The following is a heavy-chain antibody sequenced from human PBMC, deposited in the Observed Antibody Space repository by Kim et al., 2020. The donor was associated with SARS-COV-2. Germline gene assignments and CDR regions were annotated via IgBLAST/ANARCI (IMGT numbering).Heavy chain of an antibody. CDR1: GGSFSGYY. D-gene: IGHD3-10*01. CDR3: ARGAPLLGYYYGSGSYFYYYMDV. V-gene: IGHV4-34*01. J-gene: IGHJ6*03. CDR2: INHSGST. Sequence: SETLSLTCAVYGGSFSGYYWSWIRQPPGKGLEWIGEINHSGSTNYNPSLKSRVTISVDTSKNQFSLKLSSVTAADTAVYYCARGAPLLGYYYGSGSYFYYYMDVWGKGTTVTVSS.